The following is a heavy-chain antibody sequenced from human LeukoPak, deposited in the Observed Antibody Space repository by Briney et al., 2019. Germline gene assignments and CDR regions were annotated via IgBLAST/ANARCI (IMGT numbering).Heavy chain of an antibody. J-gene: IGHJ4*02. CDR3: ARGIYSSSWYFLDY. CDR2: ISGSGGST. CDR1: GFTFSSYA. D-gene: IGHD6-13*01. Sequence: GGSLRLSCAASGFTFSSYAVSWVRQAPGKGLEWVSAISGSGGSTYYADSVKGRFTISRDNSKNTLYLQMNSLRAEDTAVYYCARGIYSSSWYFLDYWSQGTLVTVSS. V-gene: IGHV3-23*01.